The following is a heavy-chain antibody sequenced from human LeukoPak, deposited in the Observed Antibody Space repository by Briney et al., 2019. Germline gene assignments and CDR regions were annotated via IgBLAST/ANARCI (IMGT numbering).Heavy chain of an antibody. D-gene: IGHD2-8*01. V-gene: IGHV3-30*02. Sequence: GGSLGLSCAASGFTFSSYGMHWVRQAPGKGLEWVAVIWYDGSNKYYADSVKGRFTISRDNSKNTLYLQMISLRPEDTAVYYCVKEGNGAFDIWGQGTMVTVSS. CDR3: VKEGNGAFDI. CDR2: IWYDGSNK. CDR1: GFTFSSYG. J-gene: IGHJ3*02.